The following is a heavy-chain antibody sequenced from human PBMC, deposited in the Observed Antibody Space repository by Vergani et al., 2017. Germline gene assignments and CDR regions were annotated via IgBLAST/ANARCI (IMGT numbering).Heavy chain of an antibody. Sequence: QVQLVESGGGVVQRGGSLRLSCATSGFTLSNYDMQWIRQGPGKGRDFVAFIQFDGSNQYYADSVKGRFTLSRDFSKNTLYLQMNSLRTDYTATYYCAKHFRGWGIDYWGQGTQVIVSS. V-gene: IGHV3-30*02. CDR3: AKHFRGWGIDY. D-gene: IGHD3-16*01. CDR1: GFTLSNYD. J-gene: IGHJ4*02. CDR2: IQFDGSNQ.